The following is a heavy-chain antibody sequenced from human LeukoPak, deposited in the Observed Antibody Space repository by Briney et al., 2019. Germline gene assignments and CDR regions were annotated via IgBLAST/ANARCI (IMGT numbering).Heavy chain of an antibody. D-gene: IGHD5-18*01. CDR2: IYTSGST. J-gene: IGHJ4*02. CDR1: GGSISSYY. V-gene: IGHV4-4*07. Sequence: PSETLSLTCTVSGGSISSYYWRWIRQPAGKGLEGIGHIYTSGSTDYNPSLKSRVTMSVDTSKNQFSLKLSSVTAADTAVYYCAASQVGGYSYGSYFDYWGQGTLVTVSS. CDR3: AASQVGGYSYGSYFDY.